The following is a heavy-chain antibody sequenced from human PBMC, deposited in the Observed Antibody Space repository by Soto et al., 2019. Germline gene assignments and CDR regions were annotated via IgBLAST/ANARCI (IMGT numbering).Heavy chain of an antibody. D-gene: IGHD2-15*01. CDR2: ISAYNGNT. CDR3: ARGTLLGYCSGGSCNNWFDP. V-gene: IGHV1-18*04. CDR1: GYTFTSYG. Sequence: QVQLVQSGAEVKKPGASVKVSGKASGYTFTSYGISWVRQAPGQGLEWMGWISAYNGNTNYAQKLQGRVTMTTDTSTSTAYMELRSLRSDDTAVYYCARGTLLGYCSGGSCNNWFDPWGQGTLVTVSS. J-gene: IGHJ5*02.